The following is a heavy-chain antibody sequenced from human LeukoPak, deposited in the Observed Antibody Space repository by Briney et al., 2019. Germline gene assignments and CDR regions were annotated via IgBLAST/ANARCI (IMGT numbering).Heavy chain of an antibody. CDR2: INSAGNT. CDR3: AKDHSVAEAGYFLH. D-gene: IGHD6-13*01. J-gene: IGHJ1*01. Sequence: GSLRLSRAASGFTFSSYALTWVRQAPGKGLDWVSTINSAGNTYYTDSVKGRLTISRDNSKNTLYLQVNSLRAEDTAVYYCAKDHSVAEAGYFLHWGQGALVTVSS. CDR1: GFTFSSYA. V-gene: IGHV3-23*01.